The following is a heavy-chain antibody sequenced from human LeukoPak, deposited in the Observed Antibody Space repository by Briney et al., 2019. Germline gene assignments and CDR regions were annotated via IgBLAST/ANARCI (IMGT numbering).Heavy chain of an antibody. J-gene: IGHJ4*02. D-gene: IGHD1-1*01. CDR2: INPEGSQT. CDR3: AAWNDRGYNF. Sequence: GGSLRLSCTASGFTFSSSWMNWVRQPPGKGLEWVGNINPEGSQTRFVDSVMGRFTMSKDNAKNSLYLQMDSLRVEDTAVFYCAAWNDRGYNFWGQGTVVTVSS. CDR1: GFTFSSSW. V-gene: IGHV3-7*01.